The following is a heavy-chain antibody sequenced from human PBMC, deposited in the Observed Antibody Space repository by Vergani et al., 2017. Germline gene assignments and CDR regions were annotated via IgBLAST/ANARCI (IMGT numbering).Heavy chain of an antibody. CDR3: AGNYGSGSYYSVRRYYYMDV. CDR1: GGSVSSGSYY. J-gene: IGHJ6*03. CDR2: IYYSGST. V-gene: IGHV4-61*10. Sequence: QVQLQESGPGLVKPSETLSLTCTVSGGSVSSGSYYWSWIRQPAGKGLEWIGYIYYSGSTNYNPSLKSRVTISVDTSKNQFSLKLSSVTAADTAVYYCAGNYGSGSYYSVRRYYYMDVWGKGTTVTVSS. D-gene: IGHD3-10*01.